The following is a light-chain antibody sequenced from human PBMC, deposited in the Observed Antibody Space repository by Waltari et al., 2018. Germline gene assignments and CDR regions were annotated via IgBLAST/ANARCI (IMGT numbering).Light chain of an antibody. V-gene: IGLV3-1*01. Sequence: SYELTQSPSVSVSPGQTASITCSGDKLGDKYACWYQQKPGQSPVLVIYQDSKRPSGSPERFSGSNSGNTATLTISGTQAMDEADYYCQAWDSSTSSYVFGTGTKVTVL. J-gene: IGLJ1*01. CDR3: QAWDSSTSSYV. CDR2: QDS. CDR1: KLGDKY.